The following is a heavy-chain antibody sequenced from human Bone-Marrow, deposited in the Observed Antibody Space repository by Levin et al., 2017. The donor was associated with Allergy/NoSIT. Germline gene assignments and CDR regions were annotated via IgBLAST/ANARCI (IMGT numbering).Heavy chain of an antibody. D-gene: IGHD3-10*01. CDR3: VRVGISVIRGLPTGLFDS. Sequence: PSETLSLTCAVSGGSISSDDSYWGWIRQPPGKGLEWIGHIYHIGSPDYNPSLKSRTTLTLDTSKKQFSLILSSVTAADTAVYFCVRVGISVIRGLPTGLFDSWGQGKLVTVSS. CDR1: GGSISSDDSY. J-gene: IGHJ5*01. V-gene: IGHV4-30-4*01. CDR2: IYHIGSP.